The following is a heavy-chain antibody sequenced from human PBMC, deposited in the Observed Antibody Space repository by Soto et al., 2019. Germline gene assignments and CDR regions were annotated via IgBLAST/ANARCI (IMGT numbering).Heavy chain of an antibody. CDR2: IIPIFGTA. V-gene: IGHV1-69*13. D-gene: IGHD2-2*01. CDR3: ARRSSRDPFPYYGMDV. CDR1: GGTFSSYA. Sequence: SVKVSCKASGGTFSSYAISWVRQAPGQGLEWMGGIIPIFGTANYAQKFQGRVTITADESTSTAYMELSSLRSEDTAVYYCARRSSRDPFPYYGMDVWGQGTTVTVTS. J-gene: IGHJ6*02.